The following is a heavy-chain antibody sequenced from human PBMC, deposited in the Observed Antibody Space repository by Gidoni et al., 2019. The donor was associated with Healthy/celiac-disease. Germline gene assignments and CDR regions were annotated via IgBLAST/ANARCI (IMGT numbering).Heavy chain of an antibody. J-gene: IGHJ6*02. CDR3: ARDLYGSGSYWASYYYYGMDV. Sequence: QVQLVQSGAEVKKPGASVKVSCKASGYNFTGYYMHWGRQAPGQGLAWMGWINPNSGGTNYEQKFQGWVTMTRDTYISTAYMELSRLRSDDTAVYYCARDLYGSGSYWASYYYYGMDVWGQGTTVTVSS. D-gene: IGHD3-10*01. CDR2: INPNSGGT. CDR1: GYNFTGYY. V-gene: IGHV1-2*04.